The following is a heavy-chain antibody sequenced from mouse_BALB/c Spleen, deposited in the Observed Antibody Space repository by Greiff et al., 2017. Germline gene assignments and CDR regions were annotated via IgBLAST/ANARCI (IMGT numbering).Heavy chain of an antibody. V-gene: IGHV14-3*02. D-gene: IGHD1-1*01. CDR2: IDPANGNT. CDR3: ASDHYYYGSSYVY. CDR1: GFNFKDTY. J-gene: IGHJ2*01. Sequence: DVKLQESGAELVKPGASVKLSCTASGFNFKDTYMHWVKQRPEQGLEWIGRIDPANGNTKYAPKFQGKATIQADTSSNTAYLQLSSLTSEDTAVYYCASDHYYYGSSYVYWGQGTTLTVSS.